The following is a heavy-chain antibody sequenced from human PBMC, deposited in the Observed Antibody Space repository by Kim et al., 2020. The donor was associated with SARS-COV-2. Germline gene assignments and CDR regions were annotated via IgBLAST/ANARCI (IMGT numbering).Heavy chain of an antibody. CDR3: AREVAALRFLEWSSKRFDY. Sequence: GGSLRLSCAASGFTFSSYAMHWVRQAPGKGLECVAFISYDGSNKYYADPVKGRFTISRDNSKNTLYLQMNSLRAEDMAVYYCAREVAALRFLEWSSKRFDYWGQGTLVTVSS. CDR1: GFTFSSYA. CDR2: ISYDGSNK. J-gene: IGHJ4*02. D-gene: IGHD3-3*01. V-gene: IGHV3-30-3*01.